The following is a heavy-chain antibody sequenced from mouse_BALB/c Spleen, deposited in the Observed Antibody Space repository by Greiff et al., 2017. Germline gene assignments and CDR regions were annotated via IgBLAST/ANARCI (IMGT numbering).Heavy chain of an antibody. J-gene: IGHJ2*01. CDR1: GYTFTDYY. CDR2: IYPGSGNT. CDR3: ARWSIPDY. Sequence: QVQLQQSGAELARPGASVKLSCKASGYTFTDYYINWVKQRTGQGLEWIGEIYPGSGNTYYNEKFKGKATLTADKSSSTAYMQLSSLTSEDSAVYFCARWSIPDYWGQGTTLTVSS. V-gene: IGHV1-77*01.